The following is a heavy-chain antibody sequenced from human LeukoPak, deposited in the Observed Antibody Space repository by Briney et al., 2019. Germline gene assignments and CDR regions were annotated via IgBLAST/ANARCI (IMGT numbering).Heavy chain of an antibody. V-gene: IGHV3-21*01. D-gene: IGHD1-26*01. J-gene: IGHJ4*02. CDR2: TSSSSRDI. CDR1: GFTFSSYT. Sequence: GGSLRLSCAASGFTFSSYTMNWVRQAPGKGLEWVAATSSSSRDIFYADSVKGRFSISRDNTQNSLSLRMNSLRAEDTAVYDCVREAAATLFDYWGQGTLVTVSS. CDR3: VREAAATLFDY.